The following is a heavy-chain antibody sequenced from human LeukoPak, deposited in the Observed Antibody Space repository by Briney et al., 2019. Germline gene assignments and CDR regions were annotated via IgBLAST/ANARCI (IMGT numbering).Heavy chain of an antibody. J-gene: IGHJ5*02. D-gene: IGHD3-10*01. CDR3: ARDLPSYYFGSGNIFDP. CDR1: GGSISNYY. Sequence: SETLSLTCTVSGGSISNYYCSWIRQPAAKGLEWIGRIYNAGPTNYHASLTSRVTMSVDTSNNQFSLQLSSVTAADTAVYYCARDLPSYYFGSGNIFDPWGQGILVTVSS. CDR2: IYNAGPT. V-gene: IGHV4-4*07.